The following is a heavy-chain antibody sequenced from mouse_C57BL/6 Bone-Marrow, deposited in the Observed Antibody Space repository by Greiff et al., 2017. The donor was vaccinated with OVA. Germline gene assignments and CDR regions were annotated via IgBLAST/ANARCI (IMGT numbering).Heavy chain of an antibody. V-gene: IGHV14-3*01. CDR1: GFNIKNTY. D-gene: IGHD1-1*01. J-gene: IGHJ1*03. CDR2: IDPANGNT. Sequence: EVQLQESVAELVRPGASVKLSCTASGFNIKNTYMHWVKQRPEQGLEWIGRIDPANGNTKYAPKFQGKATITADTSSNTAYLQLSSLTSEDTAIYYCASPLSLYYYGSTYWYFDVWGTGTTVTVSS. CDR3: ASPLSLYYYGSTYWYFDV.